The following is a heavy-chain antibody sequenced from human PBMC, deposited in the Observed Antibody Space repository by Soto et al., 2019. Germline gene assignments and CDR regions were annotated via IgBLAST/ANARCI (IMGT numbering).Heavy chain of an antibody. J-gene: IGHJ4*02. Sequence: PGGSLRLSCAASGFTFSSYAMSWVRQAPGKGLEWVSAISGSGGSTYYADSVKGQFTISRDNSKNTLYLQMNSLRAEDTAVYYCAKDPITMIVVVIPTYFDYWGQGTLVTVSS. CDR1: GFTFSSYA. CDR3: AKDPITMIVVVIPTYFDY. CDR2: ISGSGGST. V-gene: IGHV3-23*01. D-gene: IGHD3-22*01.